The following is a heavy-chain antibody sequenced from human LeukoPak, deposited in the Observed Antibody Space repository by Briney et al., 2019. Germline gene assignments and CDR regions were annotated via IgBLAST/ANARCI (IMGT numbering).Heavy chain of an antibody. Sequence: SETLSLTCTVSGGSISSYYWTCIRQPPGKGLEWIGYIYYSGSTHYNPSLKSRVAISVDTSKNHFSLKLSSVTAADTAMYYCARRECYSSSPVGHCGQGTLVTVSS. CDR2: IYYSGST. D-gene: IGHD6-6*01. CDR3: ARRECYSSSPVGH. CDR1: GGSISSYY. J-gene: IGHJ4*02. V-gene: IGHV4-59*08.